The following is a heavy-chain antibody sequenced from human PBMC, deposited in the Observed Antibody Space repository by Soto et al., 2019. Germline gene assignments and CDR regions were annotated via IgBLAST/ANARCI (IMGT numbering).Heavy chain of an antibody. D-gene: IGHD4-17*01. V-gene: IGHV1-46*01. J-gene: IGHJ4*02. Sequence: QVQLVQSGAEVKNPGASVKVSCKASGYTFTTYYLHWLRQARGQGLEWMGIITPSSGSTRYEQKFQDRVTMTSDTSTTTVYMELSSLSSEDTAVYYCARAVSTKPAPIDYWGQGTLVTVSS. CDR1: GYTFTTYY. CDR2: ITPSSGST. CDR3: ARAVSTKPAPIDY.